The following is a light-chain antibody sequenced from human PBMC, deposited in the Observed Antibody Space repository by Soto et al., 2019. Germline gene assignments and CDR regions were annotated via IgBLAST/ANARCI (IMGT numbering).Light chain of an antibody. J-gene: IGKJ4*01. CDR1: QNVGSY. CDR2: SAS. CDR3: QQRSNWSPT. V-gene: IGKV3-11*01. Sequence: EIVLTQSPATLSLSPGERATLSCRASQNVGSYLVWYHQKRGQAPRLLIYSASNRATGIPARFSGSGSGTDFTLTISSLEPEDFAVYYCQQRSNWSPTFGGGTKVEIK.